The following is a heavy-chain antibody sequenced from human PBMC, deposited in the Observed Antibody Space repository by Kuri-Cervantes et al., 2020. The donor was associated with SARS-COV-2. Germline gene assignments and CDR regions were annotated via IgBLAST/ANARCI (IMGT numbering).Heavy chain of an antibody. V-gene: IGHV3-9*01. CDR1: GFTFDDYA. D-gene: IGHD2-2*01. J-gene: IGHJ6*02. CDR2: ISWNSGGI. CDR3: AKSLGDIVVVPAGYYYYYGMDV. Sequence: SLKISCAASGFTFDDYAMHWVRQAPGKGLEWVSRISWNSGGIDYADSVKGRFTISRDNAKNSLYLQMNSLRAEDTALYYCAKSLGDIVVVPAGYYYYYGMDVWGQGTTVTVSS.